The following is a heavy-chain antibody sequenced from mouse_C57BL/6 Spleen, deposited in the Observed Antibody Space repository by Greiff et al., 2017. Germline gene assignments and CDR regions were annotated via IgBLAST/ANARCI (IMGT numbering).Heavy chain of an antibody. V-gene: IGHV1-53*01. CDR2: INPSTGGT. CDR3: ARRAITTVVATPFAY. Sequence: QVQLQQPGTELVKPGASVKLSCKASGYTFTSYWMHWVKQRPGQGLEWIGNINPSTGGTNYNEKFKSKATLTVDKSSSTASMQLSSLTSADSAVYYGARRAITTVVATPFAYWGQGTLVTVSA. CDR1: GYTFTSYW. D-gene: IGHD1-1*01. J-gene: IGHJ3*01.